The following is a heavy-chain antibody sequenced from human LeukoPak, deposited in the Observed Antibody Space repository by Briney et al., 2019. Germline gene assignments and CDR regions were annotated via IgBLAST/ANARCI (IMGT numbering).Heavy chain of an antibody. CDR2: IYTSGST. CDR1: GGSISSSNYY. J-gene: IGHJ4*02. V-gene: IGHV4-61*02. CDR3: ARNSGEL. Sequence: SETLSLTCTVSGGSISSSNYYWSWIRQPAGKGLEWIVRIYTSGSTIYNPSLKSRVTMSVDTSKNQFSLKLTSVTAADTGVYYCARNSGELWGQGTLVTVSS. D-gene: IGHD7-27*01.